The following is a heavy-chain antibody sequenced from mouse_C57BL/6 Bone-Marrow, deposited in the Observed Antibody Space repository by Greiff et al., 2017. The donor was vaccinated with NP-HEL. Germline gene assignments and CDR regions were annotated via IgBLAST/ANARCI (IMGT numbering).Heavy chain of an antibody. D-gene: IGHD2-4*01. CDR1: GYTFTSYW. CDR2: IYPSDSET. J-gene: IGHJ2*01. Sequence: QVQLKQPGAELVRPGSSVKLSCKASGYTFTSYWMDWVKQRPGQGLEWIGNIYPSDSETHYNQKFKDKATLTVDKSSSTAYMQLSSLTSEDSAVYYCAPRYDYDGYIDYWGQGTTLTVSS. V-gene: IGHV1-61*01. CDR3: APRYDYDGYIDY.